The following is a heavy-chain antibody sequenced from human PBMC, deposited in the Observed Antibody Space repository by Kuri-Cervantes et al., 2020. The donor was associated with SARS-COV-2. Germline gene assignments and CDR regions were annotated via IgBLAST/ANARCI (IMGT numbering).Heavy chain of an antibody. Sequence: ASVKVSCKASGYTFTGCYMHWVRQAPGQGLEWMGWINPNSGGTNYAQKFQGRVTMTRDTSISTAYMELSRLRSDDTAVYYCARVHSGYYREINGYWGQGTLVTVSS. CDR2: INPNSGGT. D-gene: IGHD3-3*01. J-gene: IGHJ4*02. CDR1: GYTFTGCY. CDR3: ARVHSGYYREINGY. V-gene: IGHV1-2*02.